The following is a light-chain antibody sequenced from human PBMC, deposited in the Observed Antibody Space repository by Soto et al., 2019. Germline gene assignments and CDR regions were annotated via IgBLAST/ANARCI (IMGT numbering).Light chain of an antibody. CDR2: RNN. J-gene: IGLJ2*01. V-gene: IGLV1-47*01. CDR3: AAWDDSMSGRVV. CDR1: SSNIGSNY. Sequence: QSVLTQPPSASGTPGQRVTISCSGSSSNIGSNYVYWYQQLPGTAPKLLIYRNNQRPSRFPDRFSGSKSGTSASLAISGLRSEYEADYYCAAWDDSMSGRVVFGGGTKLTVL.